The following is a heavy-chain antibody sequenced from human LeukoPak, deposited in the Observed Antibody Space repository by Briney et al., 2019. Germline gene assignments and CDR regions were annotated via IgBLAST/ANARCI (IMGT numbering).Heavy chain of an antibody. D-gene: IGHD1-26*01. CDR3: XXXXXXSGSYLSPFDY. J-gene: IGHJ4*02. V-gene: IGHV3-49*03. CDR2: IRSKRYGGTT. CDR1: GFTFGDYD. Sequence: PGGSLRLSCTASGFTFGDYDMGWFRQAPGKGLEWVNFIRSKRYGGTTEYAASVKGRFTISRDDSKSIVYLQMNSLKTEDTAVYXXXXXXXXSGSYLSPFDYWGQGTLVTVSS.